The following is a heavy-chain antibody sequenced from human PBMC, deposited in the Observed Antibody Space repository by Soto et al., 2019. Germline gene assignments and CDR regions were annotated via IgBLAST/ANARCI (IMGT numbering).Heavy chain of an antibody. CDR2: ISHDGSNE. Sequence: LRLSFAASGFTFSTYGIHCFRQSPGKGLEWVAVISHDGSNEYYADSVKGRFTISRDNFKNMVYLQMNSLRPEDTAVYYCAKDRDLVELGYHLEQWGQGNQVTVSS. J-gene: IGHJ4*02. CDR3: AKDRDLVELGYHLEQ. V-gene: IGHV3-30*18. CDR1: GFTFSTYG. D-gene: IGHD5-12*01.